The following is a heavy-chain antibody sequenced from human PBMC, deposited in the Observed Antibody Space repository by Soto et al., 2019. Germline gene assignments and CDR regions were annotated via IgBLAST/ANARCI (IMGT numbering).Heavy chain of an antibody. CDR1: GFTFNTYW. D-gene: IGHD2-2*01. Sequence: QPGGSLRLSCEASGFTFNTYWMHWVRQAPGKGLVWVSRINSDGSNRRYADSVQGRFTISRDNAKNTLFLQMNSLRAADTAVYFCARLCNRPNCYGMDVWGQGTTVTVSS. CDR3: ARLCNRPNCYGMDV. J-gene: IGHJ6*02. CDR2: INSDGSNR. V-gene: IGHV3-74*01.